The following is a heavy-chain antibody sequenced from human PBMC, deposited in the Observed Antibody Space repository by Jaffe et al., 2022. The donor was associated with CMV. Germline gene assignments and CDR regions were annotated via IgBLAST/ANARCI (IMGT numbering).Heavy chain of an antibody. CDR3: AKGGGYCSSTSCYKGDYYYYGMDV. CDR2: ISGSGGST. CDR1: GFTFSSYA. Sequence: EVQLLESGGGLVQPGGSLRLSCAASGFTFSSYAMSWVRQAPGKGLEWVSAISGSGGSTYYADSVKGRFTISRDNSKNTLYLQMNSLRAEDTAVYYCAKGGGYCSSTSCYKGDYYYYGMDVWGQGTTVTVSS. D-gene: IGHD2-2*02. V-gene: IGHV3-23*01. J-gene: IGHJ6*02.